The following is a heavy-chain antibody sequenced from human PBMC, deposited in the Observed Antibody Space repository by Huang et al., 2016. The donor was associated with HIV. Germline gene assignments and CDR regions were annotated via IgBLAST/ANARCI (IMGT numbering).Heavy chain of an antibody. D-gene: IGHD4-17*01. CDR2: IYYIGNG. Sequence: QLQLQESGPGLVKPSETLSLTCTVSGGSISCSSYYWGWIRQSPGKGLEWIGSIYYIGNGYYNPSLKSRVTMSVDRSSNQFSLKMHSVTAADTAVYYCASRTTVTTTSNYHYFYMDVWGKGTTVIVSS. CDR1: GGSISCSSYY. CDR3: ASRTTVTTTSNYHYFYMDV. V-gene: IGHV4-39*01. J-gene: IGHJ6*03.